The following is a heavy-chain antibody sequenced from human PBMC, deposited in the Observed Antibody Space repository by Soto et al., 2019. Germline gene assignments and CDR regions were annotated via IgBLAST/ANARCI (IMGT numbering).Heavy chain of an antibody. J-gene: IGHJ4*02. V-gene: IGHV3-23*01. CDR2: ISGSGGST. CDR3: AKVRYCSSTSCYSGDY. D-gene: IGHD2-2*01. Sequence: EVQLLESGGGLVQPGGSLRLSCAASGFTFSSYAMSWVRQAPGKGLEWVSAISGSGGSTYYADSVKGRFTISRDNSKNTLDLQMNSLRAEDTAVYYCAKVRYCSSTSCYSGDYWGQGTLVTVSS. CDR1: GFTFSSYA.